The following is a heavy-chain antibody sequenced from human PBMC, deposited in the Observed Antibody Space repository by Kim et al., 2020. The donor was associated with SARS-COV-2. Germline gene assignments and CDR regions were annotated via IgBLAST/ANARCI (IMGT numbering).Heavy chain of an antibody. V-gene: IGHV3-23*01. D-gene: IGHD3-3*01. Sequence: YAGSVKGRFTISRDNSKNTLYLQMNSLRAEDTAVYYCAKTYDFWSGYYDYWGQGTLVTVSS. J-gene: IGHJ4*02. CDR3: AKTYDFWSGYYDY.